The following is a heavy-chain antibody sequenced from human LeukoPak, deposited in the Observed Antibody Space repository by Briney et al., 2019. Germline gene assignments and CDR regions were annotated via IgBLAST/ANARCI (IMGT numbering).Heavy chain of an antibody. V-gene: IGHV3-21*01. D-gene: IGHD2-2*01. CDR2: ISSSSRYI. CDR3: ARGRPWSGYCSSTSCYAFDY. CDR1: GFTFSSYS. Sequence: GGSLRLSCAASGFTFSSYSMNWVRQAPGKGLEWVSSISSSSRYIYYADSVKGRFTISRDNAKNSLYLQMNSLRAEDTAVYYCARGRPWSGYCSSTSCYAFDYWGQGTLVTVSS. J-gene: IGHJ4*02.